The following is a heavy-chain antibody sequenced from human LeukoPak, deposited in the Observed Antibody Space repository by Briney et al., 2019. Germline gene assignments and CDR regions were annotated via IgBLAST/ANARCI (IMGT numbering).Heavy chain of an antibody. D-gene: IGHD5-18*01. V-gene: IGHV4-59*11. CDR2: IYYSGST. J-gene: IGHJ4*02. Sequence: TSETLSLTCTVSGGSISSHYWSWIRQPPGKGLEWIGYIYYSGSTNYNPSLKSRVTISVDTSKNQFSLKVSSVTAADTAVYYCARGSSDTAMVDFDYWGQGTLVTVSS. CDR3: ARGSSDTAMVDFDY. CDR1: GGSISSHY.